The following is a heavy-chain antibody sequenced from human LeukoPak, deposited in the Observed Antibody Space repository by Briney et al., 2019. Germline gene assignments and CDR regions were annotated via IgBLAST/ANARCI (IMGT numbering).Heavy chain of an antibody. CDR3: AKDYYEQLWLNHAFDY. CDR1: GFTFSSYA. CDR2: ISGSGDST. V-gene: IGHV3-23*01. J-gene: IGHJ4*02. D-gene: IGHD5-18*01. Sequence: PGGSLRLSCAASGFTFSSYAMSWVRQAPGKGLEWVSAISGSGDSTYYADSVKGRFTISRDNSKNTLYLQMNSLRAEDTAVYYCAKDYYEQLWLNHAFDYWGQGTLVTVSS.